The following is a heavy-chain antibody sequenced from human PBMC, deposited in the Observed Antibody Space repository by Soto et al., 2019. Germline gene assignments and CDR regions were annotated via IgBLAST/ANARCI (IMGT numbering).Heavy chain of an antibody. Sequence: EVQLLESGGGLVQPGGSLRLSCAASGFTFGTYAMNWVRQAPGKGLEWVSGISGTGGGTYYAGSVKGRFTISRDNSKNTLYLQMNSLRAEDTAVYYCAKDRTVYYDFWSGPPSLDVWGQGTTVTVSS. CDR3: AKDRTVYYDFWSGPPSLDV. D-gene: IGHD3-3*01. V-gene: IGHV3-23*01. J-gene: IGHJ6*02. CDR2: ISGTGGGT. CDR1: GFTFGTYA.